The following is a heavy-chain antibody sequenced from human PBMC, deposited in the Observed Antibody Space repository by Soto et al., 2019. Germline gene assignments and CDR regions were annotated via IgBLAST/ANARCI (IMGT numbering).Heavy chain of an antibody. D-gene: IGHD3-10*01. V-gene: IGHV1-46*01. CDR2: INPSGGST. J-gene: IGHJ6*02. CDR1: GYTFTSYY. Sequence: ASVKVPWKASGYTFTSYYKHWARQAPGQGLEWMGIINPSGGSTSYAQTFQGRVTMTRDTSTSSVYMELSSLRSEDTAVYYCATPMVRGGTPSEFFGMHVWGPGTTATV. CDR3: ATPMVRGGTPSEFFGMHV.